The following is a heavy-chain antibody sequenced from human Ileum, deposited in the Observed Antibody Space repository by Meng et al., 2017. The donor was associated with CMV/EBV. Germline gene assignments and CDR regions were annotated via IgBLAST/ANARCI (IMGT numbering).Heavy chain of an antibody. V-gene: IGHV3-7*01. J-gene: IGHJ4*02. Sequence: GESLKISCAVSGFTYSNFWMSWVRQSPGMGLEWVANIKQDGSATYYADSVKGRFTISRDNAKNSLYLQMDNLRADDTDVYYCVREDIVVFDYWGQGTLVTVSS. D-gene: IGHD2-15*01. CDR1: GFTYSNFW. CDR3: VREDIVVFDY. CDR2: IKQDGSAT.